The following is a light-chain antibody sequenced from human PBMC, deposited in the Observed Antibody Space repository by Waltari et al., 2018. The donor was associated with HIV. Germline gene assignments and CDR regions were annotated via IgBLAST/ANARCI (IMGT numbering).Light chain of an antibody. CDR3: QQYDSYPWT. CDR1: QNIRNW. J-gene: IGKJ1*01. V-gene: IGKV1-5*03. CDR2: KAS. Sequence: DIQLTQSPSTLSASVGDGVTISCRASQNIRNWLAWYQQKPGKAPKLLIYKASSLESGVLSRFSGSGSETEFTLTLSSLQPEDFATYYCQQYDSYPWTFGPGTKVEIK.